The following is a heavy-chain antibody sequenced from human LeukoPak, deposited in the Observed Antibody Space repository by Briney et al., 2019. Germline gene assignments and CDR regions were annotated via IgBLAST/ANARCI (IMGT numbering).Heavy chain of an antibody. CDR2: INPNSGGT. CDR3: ARGGPWLELHKIDY. Sequence: GASVKVSCKASGYTFTGYYMHWVRQAPGQGLEWMGWINPNSGGTNYAQKFQGRVTMTRDTSISTAYMELSRLRSDDAAVYYCARGGPWLELHKIDYWGQGTLVTVSS. V-gene: IGHV1-2*02. J-gene: IGHJ4*02. D-gene: IGHD1-7*01. CDR1: GYTFTGYY.